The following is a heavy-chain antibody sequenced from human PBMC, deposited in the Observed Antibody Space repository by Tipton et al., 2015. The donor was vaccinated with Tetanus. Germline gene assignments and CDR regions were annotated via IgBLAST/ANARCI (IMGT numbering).Heavy chain of an antibody. CDR2: IVPLFGSA. V-gene: IGHV1-69*06. CDR1: GNTFSSST. J-gene: IGHJ3*02. Sequence: QLVQSGAGVKKHGSSMRLSCKASGNTFSSSTLSWVRQAPGHGLEWMGMIVPLFGSAYYAQKFQDRVTITADKSASTAYLDLRSLKSDDTAVYYCATVGAGLRRREGPLDSWGQGTMVTVSS. D-gene: IGHD1-1*01. CDR3: ATVGAGLRRREGPLDS.